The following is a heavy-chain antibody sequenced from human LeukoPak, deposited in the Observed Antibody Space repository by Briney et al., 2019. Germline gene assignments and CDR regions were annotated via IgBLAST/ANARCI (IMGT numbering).Heavy chain of an antibody. D-gene: IGHD3-9*01. J-gene: IGHJ4*02. CDR3: AKDIWTTGYYMILDY. CDR1: GFTFDDYA. V-gene: IGHV3-9*01. Sequence: GGSLRLSCAASGFTFDDYAMPWVRQAPGKGLEWVSGISWNSGSIGYADSVKGRSTISRDNAKNSLYLQMNSLRAEDTALYYCAKDIWTTGYYMILDYWGQGTLVTVSS. CDR2: ISWNSGSI.